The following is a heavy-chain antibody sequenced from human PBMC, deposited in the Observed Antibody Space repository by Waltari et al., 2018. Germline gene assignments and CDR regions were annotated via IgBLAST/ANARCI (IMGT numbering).Heavy chain of an antibody. CDR3: ATLWFGESLMHNFDY. V-gene: IGHV1-69*02. CDR2: ISPILGIA. D-gene: IGHD3-10*01. Sequence: QVQLVQSGAEVKKPGSSVKVSCKASGGTFSSYTISWVRQAPGQGLEWMGRISPILGIANDAQKFQGRVTITADKSTSTAYMELSSLRSEDTAVYYCATLWFGESLMHNFDYWGQGTLVTVSS. CDR1: GGTFSSYT. J-gene: IGHJ4*02.